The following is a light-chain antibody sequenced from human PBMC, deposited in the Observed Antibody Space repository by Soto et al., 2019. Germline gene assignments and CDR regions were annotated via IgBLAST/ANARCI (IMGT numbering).Light chain of an antibody. Sequence: QSALTQPGSESCSPGQSITLSNTGTSSDVGGYDYVSWYQHQPGKAPKLMIYEGSHRPSGASNRFSGSKSDNTASLTISGLQADDEAYYYCSSSTSSSTTHVFGTGSKVTVL. CDR3: SSSTSSSTTHV. V-gene: IGLV2-14*01. J-gene: IGLJ1*01. CDR2: EGS. CDR1: SSDVGGYDY.